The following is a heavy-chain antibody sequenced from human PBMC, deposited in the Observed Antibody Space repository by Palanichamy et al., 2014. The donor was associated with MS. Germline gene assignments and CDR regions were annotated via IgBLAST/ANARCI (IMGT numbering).Heavy chain of an antibody. D-gene: IGHD3-3*01. CDR1: GYTFTNYG. CDR3: ARDPYDFWTGYSVPGTKWFDP. J-gene: IGHJ5*02. V-gene: IGHV1-18*01. CDR2: ISTHNGNT. Sequence: QVELVQSGTEVKKPGASVKVSCKTSGYTFTNYGIGWVRQAPGQGLEWVGWISTHNGNTNYAQKLQGRVTMTTDTSTSTAYMELRSLRSDDTAIYYCARDPYDFWTGYSVPGTKWFDPWGQGTLVTVSS.